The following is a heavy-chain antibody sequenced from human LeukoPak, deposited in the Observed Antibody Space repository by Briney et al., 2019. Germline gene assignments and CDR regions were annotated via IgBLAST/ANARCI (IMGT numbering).Heavy chain of an antibody. CDR2: ISGNGGST. J-gene: IGHJ4*02. Sequence: GGSLRLSCAASGFTFSSYALSWIRQAPGKGLEWVSVISGNGGSTYYADPVKGRFTISRDNSKNTLYLQVNSLRAEDTAVYYCAKWPMVRGVIPGTDYWGQGTLVTVSS. V-gene: IGHV3-23*01. D-gene: IGHD3-10*01. CDR1: GFTFSSYA. CDR3: AKWPMVRGVIPGTDY.